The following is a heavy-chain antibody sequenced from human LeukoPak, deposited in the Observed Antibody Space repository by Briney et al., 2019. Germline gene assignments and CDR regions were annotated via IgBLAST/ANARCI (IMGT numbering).Heavy chain of an antibody. CDR3: ARSGTHDYYDSSGYYGPEDY. CDR1: GGSINNYY. CDR2: IYYSGST. J-gene: IGHJ4*02. D-gene: IGHD3-22*01. V-gene: IGHV4-59*01. Sequence: SETLSLTCTVSGGSINNYYWSWIRQPPGKGLEWIGYIYYSGSTNYNPSLKSRVTISVDTSKNQFSLKLSSVTAADTAVYYCARSGTHDYYDSSGYYGPEDYWGQGTLVTVSS.